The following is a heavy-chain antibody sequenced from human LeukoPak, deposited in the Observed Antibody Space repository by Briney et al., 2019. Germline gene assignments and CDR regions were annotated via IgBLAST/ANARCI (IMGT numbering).Heavy chain of an antibody. J-gene: IGHJ5*02. CDR3: ARVHSSGWYNWFDP. CDR2: ISSNGGST. D-gene: IGHD6-19*01. Sequence: GGSLRLSCAASGFTFSSYAMHWVRQAPGKGLEYVSAISSNGGSTYYANSVKGRFTISRDNSKNTLYLQMGSLRAEDMAVYYCARVHSSGWYNWFDPWGQGTLVTVSS. CDR1: GFTFSSYA. V-gene: IGHV3-64*01.